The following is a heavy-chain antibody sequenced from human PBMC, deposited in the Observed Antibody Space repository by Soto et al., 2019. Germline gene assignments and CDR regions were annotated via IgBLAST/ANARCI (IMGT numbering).Heavy chain of an antibody. Sequence: GGSLRLSCAASGFTVSSNYMSWVRQAPGKGLEWVSVIYSGGSTYYADSVKGRFTISRDNSKNTLYLQMNSLRAEDTAVYYCARDPRTTVINEPVYMDVWGKGTTVTVSS. V-gene: IGHV3-53*01. J-gene: IGHJ6*03. CDR1: GFTVSSNY. CDR3: ARDPRTTVINEPVYMDV. CDR2: IYSGGST. D-gene: IGHD4-17*01.